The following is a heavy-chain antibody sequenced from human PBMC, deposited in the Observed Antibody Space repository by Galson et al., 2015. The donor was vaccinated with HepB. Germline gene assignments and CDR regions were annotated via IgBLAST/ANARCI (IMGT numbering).Heavy chain of an antibody. CDR1: GFTFSSYA. CDR3: AKGRIVGTTTAAFDF. Sequence: SLRLSCAASGFTFSSYAITWVRQAPGKGLEWVSTISGSGSSTYYADSVKGRFTISRDNSKNTLYLQMNSLRAEDTAVYYCAKGRIVGTTTAAFDFWGQGTMVTVSS. V-gene: IGHV3-23*01. D-gene: IGHD1-26*01. CDR2: ISGSGSST. J-gene: IGHJ3*01.